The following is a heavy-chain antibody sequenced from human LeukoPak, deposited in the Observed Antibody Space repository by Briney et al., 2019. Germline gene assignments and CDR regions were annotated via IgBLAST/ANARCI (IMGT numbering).Heavy chain of an antibody. CDR1: GGAMTSYH. CDR2: YHTSGST. CDR3: ARHVPFGALLLPSALDY. Sequence: SETLCLTCTVSGGAMTSYHWSWIRQPAGKGLVWIGRYHTSGSTNYNPSLKSRVTMSVDTSKNQFSLKLSSVTAADAAVYYCARHVPFGALLLPSALDYWGQGTLVTVSS. V-gene: IGHV4-4*07. J-gene: IGHJ4*02. D-gene: IGHD2-2*01.